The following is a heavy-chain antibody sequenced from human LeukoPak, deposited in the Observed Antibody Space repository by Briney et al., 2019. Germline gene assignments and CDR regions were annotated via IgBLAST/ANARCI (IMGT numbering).Heavy chain of an antibody. CDR3: VSRGYSYGNFDY. J-gene: IGHJ4*02. D-gene: IGHD5-18*01. Sequence: SETLSLTCGVSGYSISRGYYWAWIRQPPGKGLEWIGYIYYSGSTNYNPSLKSRVTISVDTSKNQFSLKLSSVTDADTAVYYCVSRGYSYGNFDYWGQGTLVTVSS. CDR2: IYYSGST. V-gene: IGHV4-38-2*01. CDR1: GYSISRGYY.